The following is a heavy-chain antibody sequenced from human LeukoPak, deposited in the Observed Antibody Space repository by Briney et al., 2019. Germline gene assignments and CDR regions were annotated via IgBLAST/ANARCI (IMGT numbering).Heavy chain of an antibody. CDR2: INHSGST. CDR1: GGSFSGYY. CDR3: ARGVVVVAATFDY. Sequence: SETLCLTCAVYGGSFSGYYWSWIRQPPGKGLEWIGEINHSGSTNYNPSLKSRVTISVDTSKNQFSLKLSSVTAADTAVYYCARGVVVVAATFDYWGQGTLVTVSS. J-gene: IGHJ4*02. V-gene: IGHV4-34*01. D-gene: IGHD2-15*01.